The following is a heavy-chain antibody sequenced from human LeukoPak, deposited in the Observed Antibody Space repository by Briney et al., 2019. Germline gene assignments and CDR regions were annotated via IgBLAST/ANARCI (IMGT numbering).Heavy chain of an antibody. Sequence: GASVKVSCKASGYTFTGYYIHWVRQAPGQGLEWMGWINPNSGGTNYAQKFQGRVTMTRDTSISTAYMELSRLRSEDTAVYYCARGKPAMVRGVITLSYNWFDPWGQGTLVTVSS. CDR3: ARGKPAMVRGVITLSYNWFDP. CDR2: INPNSGGT. D-gene: IGHD3-10*01. J-gene: IGHJ5*02. V-gene: IGHV1-2*02. CDR1: GYTFTGYY.